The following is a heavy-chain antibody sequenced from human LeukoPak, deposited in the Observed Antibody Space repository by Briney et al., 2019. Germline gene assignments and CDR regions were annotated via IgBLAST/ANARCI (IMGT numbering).Heavy chain of an antibody. Sequence: GGSLRLSCAASGFTFSSHGMHWVRQAPGKGLEWVAVISYDGSNKYYADSVKGRFTISRDNSKNTLYLQMNSLRAEDTAVYYCTRWNYDSSGYLYYYYGMDVWGQGTTVTVSS. V-gene: IGHV3-30*03. CDR3: TRWNYDSSGYLYYYYGMDV. CDR1: GFTFSSHG. D-gene: IGHD3-22*01. CDR2: ISYDGSNK. J-gene: IGHJ6*02.